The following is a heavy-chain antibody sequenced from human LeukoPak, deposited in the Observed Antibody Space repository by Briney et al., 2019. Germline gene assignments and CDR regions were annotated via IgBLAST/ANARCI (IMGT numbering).Heavy chain of an antibody. Sequence: GGSLRLSCAASGFTFSSYAMSWVRQAPGKGLEWVSAISGSGGSTYYADSVKGRFTISRDNAKNSLYLQMNSLRAEDTAVYYCARDEGCSGGSCYGWFDPWGQGTLVTVSS. J-gene: IGHJ5*02. D-gene: IGHD2-15*01. V-gene: IGHV3-23*01. CDR3: ARDEGCSGGSCYGWFDP. CDR2: ISGSGGST. CDR1: GFTFSSYA.